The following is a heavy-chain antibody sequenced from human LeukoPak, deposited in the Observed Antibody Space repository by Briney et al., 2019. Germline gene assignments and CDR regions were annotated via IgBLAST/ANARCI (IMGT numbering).Heavy chain of an antibody. Sequence: GGSLRLSCAASEFTFSEYSMNWVRQAPGKGLEWVASISSTSTYIYYADSVKGRFTISRDNAKNSLYLQMNSLRAEDTAVYYCARVGYSSGWYKIDYWGQGTLVTVSS. CDR3: ARVGYSSGWYKIDY. V-gene: IGHV3-21*01. D-gene: IGHD6-19*01. J-gene: IGHJ4*02. CDR1: EFTFSEYS. CDR2: ISSTSTYI.